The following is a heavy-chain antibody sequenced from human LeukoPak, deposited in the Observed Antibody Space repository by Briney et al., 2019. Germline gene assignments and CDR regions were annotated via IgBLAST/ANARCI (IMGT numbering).Heavy chain of an antibody. CDR1: GGSISSYY. CDR3: ARVLWFGEFLLDY. V-gene: IGHV4-59*01. J-gene: IGHJ4*02. D-gene: IGHD3-10*01. CDR2: IYYSGST. Sequence: PSETLSLTCTVSGGSISSYYWSWIRQPPGKGLEWIGYIYYSGSTNYNPSLKSRVTISVDTSKNQFSLKLISVTAADTAVYYCARVLWFGEFLLDYWGQGTLVTVSS.